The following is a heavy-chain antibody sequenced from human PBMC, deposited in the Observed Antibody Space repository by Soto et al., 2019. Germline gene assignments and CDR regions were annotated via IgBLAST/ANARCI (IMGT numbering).Heavy chain of an antibody. J-gene: IGHJ4*02. D-gene: IGHD5-12*01. CDR1: GFTFSSYA. CDR2: ISGSGGST. CDR3: AKGSYSGKNYYFDY. Sequence: EVHLLESGGGFVQPGGSLRRSCAASGFTFSSYAMSWVRQAPVTGLEWISAISGSGGSTYYADSVKGRFTISRDNSKNALYLQMNSLRADDTAVYYCAKGSYSGKNYYFDYWGQGTLVTVSA. V-gene: IGHV3-23*01.